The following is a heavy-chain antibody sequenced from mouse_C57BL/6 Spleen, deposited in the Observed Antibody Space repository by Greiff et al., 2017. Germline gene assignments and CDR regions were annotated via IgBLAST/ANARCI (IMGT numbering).Heavy chain of an antibody. V-gene: IGHV3-6*01. CDR2: ISYDGSN. CDR1: GYSITSGYY. CDR3: ARGDYSYAMDY. J-gene: IGHJ4*01. D-gene: IGHD1-1*01. Sequence: EVKLEESGPGLVTPSQSLSLTCSVTGYSITSGYYWNWIRQFPGNKLEWMGYISYDGSNNYNPSLKNRISITRDTSKNQFFLKLNSVTTEDTATYYCARGDYSYAMDYWGQGTSVTVSS.